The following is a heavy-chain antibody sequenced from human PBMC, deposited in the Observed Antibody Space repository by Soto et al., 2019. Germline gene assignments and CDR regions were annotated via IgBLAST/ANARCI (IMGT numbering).Heavy chain of an antibody. CDR1: GFTVSSNY. D-gene: IGHD3-3*01. CDR2: IYSGGST. J-gene: IGHJ5*02. Sequence: LRLSCAASGFTVSSNYMSWVRQAPGKGLEWVSVIYSGGSTYYADSVKGRFTISRDNSKNTLYLQMNSLRAEDTAVYYCARANYDFWSGTYNWFDPWGQGTLVTVSS. CDR3: ARANYDFWSGTYNWFDP. V-gene: IGHV3-53*01.